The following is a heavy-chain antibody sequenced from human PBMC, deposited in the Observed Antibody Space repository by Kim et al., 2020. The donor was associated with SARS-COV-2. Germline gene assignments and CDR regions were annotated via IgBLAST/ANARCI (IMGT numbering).Heavy chain of an antibody. CDR3: AKVQRGLWFEAFDI. D-gene: IGHD3-10*01. J-gene: IGHJ3*02. V-gene: IGHV3-30*02. Sequence: ADSVKGRFTISRDNSKNTLYLQMNSLRAEDTAVYYCAKVQRGLWFEAFDIWGQGTMVTVSS.